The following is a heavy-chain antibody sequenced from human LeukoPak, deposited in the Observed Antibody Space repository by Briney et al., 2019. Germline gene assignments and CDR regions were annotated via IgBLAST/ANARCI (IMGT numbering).Heavy chain of an antibody. CDR2: INPSDGST. Sequence: ASVKVSCKASGYTFTSYGISWVRQAPGQGLEWMGTINPSDGSTSYAQKFQGRVTMTRDTSTSTVYMELSSLRSEDTAVYYCAKGYGPMKVDVWGQGTTVTVSS. D-gene: IGHD4/OR15-4a*01. J-gene: IGHJ6*02. V-gene: IGHV1-46*01. CDR1: GYTFTSYG. CDR3: AKGYGPMKVDV.